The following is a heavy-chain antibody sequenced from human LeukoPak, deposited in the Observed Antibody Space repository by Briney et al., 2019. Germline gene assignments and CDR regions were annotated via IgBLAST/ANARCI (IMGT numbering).Heavy chain of an antibody. CDR2: INPNSGDT. V-gene: IGHV1-2*06. D-gene: IGHD6-13*01. CDR3: ARDRDSSSWYRGYGMDV. Sequence: ASVNVSCRASGYTFTGYHIHWVRQAPGQGLEWMGRINPNSGDTNYAQKLQGRVTMTTDTSTSTAYMELRSLRSDDTAVYYCARDRDSSSWYRGYGMDVWGQGTTVTVSS. CDR1: GYTFTGYH. J-gene: IGHJ6*02.